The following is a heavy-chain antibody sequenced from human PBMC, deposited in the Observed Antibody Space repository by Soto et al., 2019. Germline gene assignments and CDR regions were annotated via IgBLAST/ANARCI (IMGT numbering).Heavy chain of an antibody. D-gene: IGHD2-15*01. J-gene: IGHJ4*02. V-gene: IGHV3-33*08. CDR3: AREGTYCSGGSCYPHFDY. CDR1: GFTFRNYG. CDR2: IGIGSNK. Sequence: GGSLRLSCAASGFTFRNYGMNWVRQAPGKGLEWVSYIGIGSNKYYADSVKGRFTISRDNSKNTLYLQMNSLRAEDTAVYYCAREGTYCSGGSCYPHFDYWGQGTLVTVSS.